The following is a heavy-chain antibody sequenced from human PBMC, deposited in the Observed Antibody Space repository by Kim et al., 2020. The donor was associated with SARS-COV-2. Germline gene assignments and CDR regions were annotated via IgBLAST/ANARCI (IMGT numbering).Heavy chain of an antibody. J-gene: IGHJ6*03. CDR1: GFTFSSYS. V-gene: IGHV3-21*01. D-gene: IGHD2-2*02. CDR3: ARDRVVVPAAILGYYYYYYMDV. CDR2: ISSSSSYI. Sequence: GGSLRLSCAASGFTFSSYSMNWVRQAPGKGLEWVSSISSSSSYIYYADSVKGRFTISRDNAKNSLYLQMNSLRAEDTAVYYCARDRVVVPAAILGYYYYYYMDVWGKGTTVTVSS.